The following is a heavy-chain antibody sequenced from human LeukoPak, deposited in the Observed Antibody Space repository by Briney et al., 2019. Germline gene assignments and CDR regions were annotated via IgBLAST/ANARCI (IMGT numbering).Heavy chain of an antibody. CDR3: AREYDILTGYNWFDP. Sequence: GGSLRLSCAASGFTFSSYEMNWVRQAPGKGLEWVSYISSSGSTIHYADSVKGRFTISRDNAKNSLYLQMNSLRAEDTAVYYCAREYDILTGYNWFDPWGQGTLVTVSS. J-gene: IGHJ5*02. V-gene: IGHV3-48*03. CDR1: GFTFSSYE. D-gene: IGHD3-9*01. CDR2: ISSSGSTI.